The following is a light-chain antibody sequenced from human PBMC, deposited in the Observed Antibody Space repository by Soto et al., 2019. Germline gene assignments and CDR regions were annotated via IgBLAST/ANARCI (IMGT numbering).Light chain of an antibody. CDR1: QSVSGSS. J-gene: IGKJ1*01. CDR2: GAS. CDR3: QQYGGSPT. V-gene: IGKV3-20*01. Sequence: EIVLTQSPGTLSLSPGERATLSCRASQSVSGSSLAWYQRTPGQAPRLLIYGASSRATGIPDRFSGSGSGTDFTLTISRLEPEDFAVYYCQQYGGSPTFGLGTKVEIK.